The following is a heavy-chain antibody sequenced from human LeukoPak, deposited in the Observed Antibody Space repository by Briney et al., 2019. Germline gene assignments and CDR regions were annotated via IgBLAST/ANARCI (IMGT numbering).Heavy chain of an antibody. Sequence: ASVKVSCKASGYTFNSYYMHWVRQAPGQGLEWMGIINPSGGSTSYAQKFQGRVTMTRDMSTSTVYMELGSLRSEDTAVYYCARGSDILTGYHRGELYWYFDLWGRGTLVTVSS. CDR2: INPSGGST. CDR3: ARGSDILTGYHRGELYWYFDL. D-gene: IGHD3-9*01. V-gene: IGHV1-46*02. J-gene: IGHJ2*01. CDR1: GYTFNSYY.